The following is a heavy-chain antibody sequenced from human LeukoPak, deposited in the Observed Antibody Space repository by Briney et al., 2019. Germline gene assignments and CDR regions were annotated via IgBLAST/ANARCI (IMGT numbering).Heavy chain of an antibody. CDR1: GYTFTSYG. CDR2: ISAYNGNT. J-gene: IGHJ4*02. Sequence: ASVKVSCKASGYTFTSYGISWVRQAPGQGLEWMGWISAYNGNTNYAQKLQGRVTMTTDTSTSTAYMELRSLRSDDTAVYYCARDHGDYYDFWSGYYPSFDYWGQGTLVTVSS. CDR3: ARDHGDYYDFWSGYYPSFDY. V-gene: IGHV1-18*01. D-gene: IGHD3-3*01.